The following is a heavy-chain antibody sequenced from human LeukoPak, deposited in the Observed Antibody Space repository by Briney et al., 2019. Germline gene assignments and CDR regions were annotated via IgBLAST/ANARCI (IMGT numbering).Heavy chain of an antibody. V-gene: IGHV3-7*01. D-gene: IGHD3-3*01. CDR3: AREGFLDY. CDR1: GFTFSRSW. CDR2: TNQDGSEK. Sequence: GGSLRLSCAASGFTFSRSWMSWVRQAPGKGLEWVANTNQDGSEKNYVDSVKGRFTISRDNGKNSLYLQMNSLRAEDTAVYYCAREGFLDYWGQGTLVTVSS. J-gene: IGHJ4*02.